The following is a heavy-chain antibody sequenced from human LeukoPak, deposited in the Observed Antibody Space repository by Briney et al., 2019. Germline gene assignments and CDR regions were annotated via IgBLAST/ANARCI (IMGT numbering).Heavy chain of an antibody. J-gene: IGHJ6*02. Sequence: GGSLRLSCAASGFTFSSCAMSWVRQAPGKGLEWVSVISGSSLSAYYADSVKGRFTISRDNSKNTLYLQMNSLGVEDTAVYYCAKDPCIDGVCYTSSYYGMDVWGLGTTVTVSS. CDR2: ISGSSLSA. D-gene: IGHD2-8*01. CDR3: AKDPCIDGVCYTSSYYGMDV. V-gene: IGHV3-23*01. CDR1: GFTFSSCA.